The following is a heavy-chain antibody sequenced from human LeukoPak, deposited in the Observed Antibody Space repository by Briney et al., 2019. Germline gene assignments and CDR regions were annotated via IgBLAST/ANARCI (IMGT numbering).Heavy chain of an antibody. Sequence: GGSLRLSCTVSGFTVSSNSMSWVRQAPGKGLEWVSFIYSAGSTHYSDSVKGRFTISIDNSKNTLYLQMNSLRAEDTAVYYCARDGQYYFDTPGLYGGLNLWGQGALVTVSS. CDR1: GFTVSSNS. D-gene: IGHD3-22*01. CDR2: IYSAGST. CDR3: ARDGQYYFDTPGLYGGLNL. V-gene: IGHV3-53*01. J-gene: IGHJ4*02.